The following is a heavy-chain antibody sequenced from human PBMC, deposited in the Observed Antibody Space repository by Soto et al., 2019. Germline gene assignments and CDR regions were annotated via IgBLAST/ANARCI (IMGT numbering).Heavy chain of an antibody. CDR1: GGSISSGGYF. V-gene: IGHV4-31*03. D-gene: IGHD4-17*01. CDR3: ASYHGDYDGNCFDP. J-gene: IGHJ5*02. CDR2: ISYSGTT. Sequence: QVQLQESGPGLVKPSQTLSLTCTVSGGSISSGGYFWSWIRQHPGKGLEWIGYISYSGTTYYNPSLASRVTISVDTSKNQFSLKLSSVTAADTAVYYCASYHGDYDGNCFDPWGQGTLVTVSS.